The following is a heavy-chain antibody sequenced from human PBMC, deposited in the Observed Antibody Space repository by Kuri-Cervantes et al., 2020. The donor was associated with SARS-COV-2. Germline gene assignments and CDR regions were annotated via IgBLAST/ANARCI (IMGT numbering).Heavy chain of an antibody. CDR2: ISSNGGST. V-gene: IGHV3-64D*06. CDR1: GFTFSSYD. J-gene: IGHJ4*02. D-gene: IGHD6-13*01. CDR3: VKSSYGGSSSWPDY. Sequence: LSLTCAASGFTFSSYDMHWVRQAPGKGLEYVSAISSNGGSTYYADSVKGRFTISRDNSKNTLYLQMSSLRAEDTAVYYCVKSSYGGSSSWPDYWGQGTLVTVSS.